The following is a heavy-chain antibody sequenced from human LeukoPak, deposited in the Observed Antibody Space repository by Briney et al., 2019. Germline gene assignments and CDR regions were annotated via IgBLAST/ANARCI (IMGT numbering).Heavy chain of an antibody. J-gene: IGHJ4*02. Sequence: PSETLSLTCTVSADSIRSSSLHWGWIRQSPGEGLEWIGSIYYGRTTYYNPSLNSRVTISVVTSKNQFSLQLHSVTAADTAVYYCVRTRSSGYLTFDYWGQGILVTVSS. V-gene: IGHV4-39*01. CDR3: VRTRSSGYLTFDY. CDR1: ADSIRSSSLH. D-gene: IGHD3-22*01. CDR2: IYYGRTT.